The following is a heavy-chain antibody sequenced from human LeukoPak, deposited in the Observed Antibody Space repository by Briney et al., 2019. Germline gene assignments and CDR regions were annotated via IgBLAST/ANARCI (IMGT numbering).Heavy chain of an antibody. CDR2: INHSGST. Sequence: SETLSLTCAVYGGSFSGYYWSWIRQPPGKGLEWIGEINHSGSTNYNPSLKSRVTISVDTSKNQFSLKLSSVTAADTAVYYCARRGIAVAGTFSHYYYYYMDVWGKGTTVTVSS. CDR3: ARRGIAVAGTFSHYYYYYMDV. J-gene: IGHJ6*03. D-gene: IGHD6-19*01. CDR1: GGSFSGYY. V-gene: IGHV4-34*01.